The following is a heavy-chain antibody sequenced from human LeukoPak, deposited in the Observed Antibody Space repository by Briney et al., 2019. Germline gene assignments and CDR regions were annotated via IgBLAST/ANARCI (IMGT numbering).Heavy chain of an antibody. CDR2: IYYSGST. Sequence: PSETLSLTCTVSGGSISSSSYYWGWIRQPPGKGLEWIGSIYYSGSTYYNPSLKSRVTMSVDTSKNQFSLKLSSVTAADTAVYYCARDGSGPRAVGYYMDVWGKGTTVTISS. J-gene: IGHJ6*03. CDR1: GGSISSSSYY. D-gene: IGHD3-10*01. CDR3: ARDGSGPRAVGYYMDV. V-gene: IGHV4-39*07.